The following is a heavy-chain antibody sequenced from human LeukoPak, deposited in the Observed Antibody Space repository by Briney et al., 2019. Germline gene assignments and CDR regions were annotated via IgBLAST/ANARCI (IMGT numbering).Heavy chain of an antibody. D-gene: IGHD3-3*01. V-gene: IGHV4-34*01. CDR3: ARLGAGPTYYDFWSGYSSFYFDY. J-gene: IGHJ4*02. CDR1: GGSFSGYY. CDR2: IHYSGNT. Sequence: KASETLSLTCAVYGGSFSGYYWGWIRQPPGKGLEWIGGIHYSGNTYYNPSLKSRVTISVDTSKNQFSLKLSSVTAADTAVYYCARLGAGPTYYDFWSGYSSFYFDYWGQGTLVTVSS.